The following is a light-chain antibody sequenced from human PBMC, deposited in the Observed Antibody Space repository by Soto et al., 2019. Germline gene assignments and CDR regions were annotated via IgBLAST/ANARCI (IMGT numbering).Light chain of an antibody. CDR2: KAS. CDR1: QNINTW. J-gene: IGKJ2*01. Sequence: DIQMTQSPSTLSASVGDRVTITCRASQNINTWLAWYQQKPGKAPKLLIYKASSLESGVPSRFSGSGSGTEFTLTISSLQPDDFATYYCQQYNSYSMYTLGQGTKLEIK. V-gene: IGKV1-5*03. CDR3: QQYNSYSMYT.